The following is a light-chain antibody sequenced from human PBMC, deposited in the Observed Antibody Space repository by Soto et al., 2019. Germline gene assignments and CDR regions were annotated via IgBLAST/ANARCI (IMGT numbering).Light chain of an antibody. CDR2: AAS. Sequence: DIQMTQSPSFLSASLGDRVTITCRASQSISSYLNWYQQKPGKAPKLLIYAASSVQSGVPSRFSGSGSGTDFTLTISSLQQEDFATYYCQQRYSTPTFGQGTKVDIK. J-gene: IGKJ1*01. CDR3: QQRYSTPT. CDR1: QSISSY. V-gene: IGKV1-39*01.